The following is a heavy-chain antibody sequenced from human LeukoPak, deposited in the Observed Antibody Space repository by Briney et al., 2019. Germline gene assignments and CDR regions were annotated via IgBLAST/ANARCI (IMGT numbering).Heavy chain of an antibody. CDR3: ARGRYCSAGICAGGDAFDI. J-gene: IGHJ3*02. D-gene: IGHD2-15*01. V-gene: IGHV4-4*07. CDR2: IYTRGST. CDR1: GGSTNNYY. Sequence: SQTLSLTCTVSGGSTNNYYWSWIRQPAQGGVGWVGRIYTRGSTNYNPSLKSRDTMSVGTSKNQFSLKLSSVTAADTAVYYCARGRYCSAGICAGGDAFDIWGQGTMVSVSS.